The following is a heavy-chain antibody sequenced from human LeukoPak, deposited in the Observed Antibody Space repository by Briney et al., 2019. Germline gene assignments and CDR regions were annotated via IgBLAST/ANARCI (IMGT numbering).Heavy chain of an antibody. D-gene: IGHD6-13*01. J-gene: IGHJ6*03. V-gene: IGHV1-24*01. CDR3: AVNPSSRTFYYYYMDV. CDR1: GKTLTELS. Sequence: ASVKVSCKVSGKTLTELSIHWVRQATGKGLEWMGGFDPENGDTIYAQNFEGRVTMTEDTSIDTAYMELSSLRSEDTAVYYCAVNPSSRTFYYYYMDVWGKGTTVTISS. CDR2: FDPENGDT.